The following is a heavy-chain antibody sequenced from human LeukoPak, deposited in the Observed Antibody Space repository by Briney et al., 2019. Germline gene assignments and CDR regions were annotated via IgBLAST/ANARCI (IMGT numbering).Heavy chain of an antibody. CDR1: GGTFSSYA. CDR3: ASAYCGGDCRYPLDY. Sequence: GASVKVPCKASGGTFSSYAISWVRQAPGQGLEWMGGIIPIFGTANYAQKFQGRVTITADESTSTAYMELSSLRSEDTAVYYCASAYCGGDCRYPLDYWGQGTLVTVSS. CDR2: IIPIFGTA. V-gene: IGHV1-69*13. J-gene: IGHJ4*02. D-gene: IGHD2-21*02.